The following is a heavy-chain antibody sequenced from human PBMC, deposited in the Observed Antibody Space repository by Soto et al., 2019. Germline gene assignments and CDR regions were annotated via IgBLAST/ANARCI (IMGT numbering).Heavy chain of an antibody. CDR2: IYHSGST. Sequence: SETLSLTCSVSGGSISRGGYSWIWIRHPPGKGLEWIGYIYHSGSTYYNPSLKSRVTISVDRSKNQFSLKLSSVTAADTAVYYCSRFGESSNWFDPWGQGTLVTVSS. CDR3: SRFGESSNWFDP. J-gene: IGHJ5*02. D-gene: IGHD3-10*01. CDR1: GGSISRGGYS. V-gene: IGHV4-30-2*01.